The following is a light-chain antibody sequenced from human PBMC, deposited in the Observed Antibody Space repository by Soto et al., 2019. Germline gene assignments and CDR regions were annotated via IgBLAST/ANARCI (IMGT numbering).Light chain of an antibody. CDR2: GAA. V-gene: IGKV3-15*01. J-gene: IGKJ1*01. CDR3: QQYNNWPRT. Sequence: ETVMTQSPVILSVSPGERATLSCRASQSVGTNLAWYQQKPGQAPRLLISGAATRATGIPARFSGRGSGTEFTLTVSSLQSEDFAVYYCQQYNNWPRTLGQGTKVDTK. CDR1: QSVGTN.